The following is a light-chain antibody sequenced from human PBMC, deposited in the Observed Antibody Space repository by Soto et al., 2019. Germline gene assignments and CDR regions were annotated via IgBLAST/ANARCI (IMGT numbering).Light chain of an antibody. CDR3: MQALQTPPYT. V-gene: IGKV2-28*01. J-gene: IGKJ2*01. Sequence: DIVMTQSPLSLPVTPGEPASISCRSSQSLLHSNGYNYLDWYLQKPGQSPQLLIYLGSNRASGVPDRFSGRGSGKDFTLKISRVEAEDVGVYYCMQALQTPPYTVGQGTKLEIK. CDR2: LGS. CDR1: QSLLHSNGYNY.